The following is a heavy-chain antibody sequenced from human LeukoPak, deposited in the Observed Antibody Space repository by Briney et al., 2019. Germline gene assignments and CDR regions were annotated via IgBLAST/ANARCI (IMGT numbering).Heavy chain of an antibody. CDR3: ARAAVTWIAVAGVDY. Sequence: WASVKVSCKXSGXXFTGYYMHWVRQAPGQGLEWMGWINPNSGGTNYAQKFQGRVTMTRDTSTSTAYMELSRLRSDDTAVYYCARAAVTWIAVAGVDYWGQGTLVTVSS. V-gene: IGHV1-2*02. J-gene: IGHJ4*02. CDR2: INPNSGGT. CDR1: GXXFTGYY. D-gene: IGHD6-19*01.